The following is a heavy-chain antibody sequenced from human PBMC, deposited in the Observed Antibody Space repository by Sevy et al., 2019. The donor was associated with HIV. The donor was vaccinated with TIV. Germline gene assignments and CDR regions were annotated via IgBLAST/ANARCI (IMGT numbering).Heavy chain of an antibody. V-gene: IGHV1-58*01. CDR3: AAEDMTSFGGPLRVFDM. CDR1: GFTFSNSA. D-gene: IGHD3-16*01. Sequence: SVKVSCKASGFTFSNSAVQWVRQTRGPRLEWIGWIVVGSDNTNYAQKFQERVTISRDMSTRTAYMELSSLRSEDTAVYYCAAEDMTSFGGPLRVFDMWGQGTMVTVSS. J-gene: IGHJ3*02. CDR2: IVVGSDNT.